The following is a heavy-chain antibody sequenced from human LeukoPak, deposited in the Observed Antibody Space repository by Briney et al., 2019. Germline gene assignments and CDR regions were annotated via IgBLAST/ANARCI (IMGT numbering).Heavy chain of an antibody. D-gene: IGHD5-18*01. CDR2: TYYRSKWYN. Sequence: SQTLSLTCAISGDSVSSNSATWNWIRQSPSRGLEWLGRTYYRSKWYNDYTVSVKSRITITPDTSKNQFSLQLNSVTPEDTAVYYCTRVSRGYTYGSLLDYGMDVWGQGTTVTVSS. J-gene: IGHJ6*02. CDR1: GDSVSSNSAT. CDR3: TRVSRGYTYGSLLDYGMDV. V-gene: IGHV6-1*01.